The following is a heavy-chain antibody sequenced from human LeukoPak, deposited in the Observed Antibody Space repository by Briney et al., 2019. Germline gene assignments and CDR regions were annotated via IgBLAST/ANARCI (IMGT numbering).Heavy chain of an antibody. CDR2: IKEDGSRK. Sequence: GGSLRLFCAASGFTFSSYWMSWVRQAPGKGLEWVANIKEDGSRKYYVDSVKGRFTISRDNAKNSLYLQMNSLRAEDTAIYYCGRDGVTSSVDYWGQGTLVTVSS. CDR1: GFTFSSYW. D-gene: IGHD2-21*02. CDR3: GRDGVTSSVDY. J-gene: IGHJ4*02. V-gene: IGHV3-7*01.